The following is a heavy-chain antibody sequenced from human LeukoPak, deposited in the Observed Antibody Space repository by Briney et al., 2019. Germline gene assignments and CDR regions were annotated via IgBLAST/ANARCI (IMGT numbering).Heavy chain of an antibody. CDR1: GYSFTSYW. CDR2: IIPIFGTA. CDR3: ARGEVVLMVYDYYGMDV. V-gene: IGHV1-69*01. D-gene: IGHD2-8*01. J-gene: IGHJ6*02. Sequence: KISCKGSGYSFTSYWISWVRQAPGQGLEWMGGIIPIFGTANYAQKFQGRVTITADESTSTAYMELSSLRSEDTAVYYCARGEVVLMVYDYYGMDVWGQGTTVTVSS.